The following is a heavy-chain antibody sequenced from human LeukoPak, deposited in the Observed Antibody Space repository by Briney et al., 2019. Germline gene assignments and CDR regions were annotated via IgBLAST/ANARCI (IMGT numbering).Heavy chain of an antibody. CDR2: IKQDGTEK. CDR3: ARAKAGSSWKGSWKKYYYMDV. V-gene: IGHV3-7*01. Sequence: GESLRLSCAASGFTFTTYWMSWVRQPPGKGLEWVANIKQDGTEKYYVDSVKGRFTISRDNAKNSLYLQMNSLRAEDTAVYYCARAKAGSSWKGSWKKYYYMDVWGKGTTVTVSS. D-gene: IGHD6-13*01. CDR1: GFTFTTYW. J-gene: IGHJ6*03.